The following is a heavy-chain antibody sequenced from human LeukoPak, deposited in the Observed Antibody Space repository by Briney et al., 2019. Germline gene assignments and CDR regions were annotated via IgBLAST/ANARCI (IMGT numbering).Heavy chain of an antibody. J-gene: IGHJ6*03. CDR2: INWNGGIT. CDR1: GFTFNDYG. Sequence: GGSLSLSCAASGFTFNDYGMSWVRQAPGKGLEWVSGINWNGGITTYADSVKGRFTISRDNAKNSLYLQMNSLRAEDAALYYCARGFRAVTTDTPTYYYYYYMDVWGKGTTVTVSS. V-gene: IGHV3-20*04. D-gene: IGHD4-17*01. CDR3: ARGFRAVTTDTPTYYYYYYMDV.